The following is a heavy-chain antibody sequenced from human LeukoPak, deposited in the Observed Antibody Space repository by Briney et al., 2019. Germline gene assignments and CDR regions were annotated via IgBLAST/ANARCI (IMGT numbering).Heavy chain of an antibody. CDR2: ISSSSSYT. Sequence: GGSLRLSCAASGFTFSDYYMSWIRQAPGKGLEWVSYISSSSSYTNYADSVKGRFTISRDNAKNSLYLQMNSLRAEDTAVYYCARGVNDYDYVWGSYRLYYFDYWGQGTLVTVSS. D-gene: IGHD3-16*02. CDR3: ARGVNDYDYVWGSYRLYYFDY. V-gene: IGHV3-11*06. J-gene: IGHJ4*02. CDR1: GFTFSDYY.